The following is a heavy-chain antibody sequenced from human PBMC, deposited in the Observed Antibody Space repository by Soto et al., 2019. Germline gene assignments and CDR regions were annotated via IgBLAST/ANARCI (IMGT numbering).Heavy chain of an antibody. CDR3: AKIPLRPYFLDY. Sequence: QVQLVDSGGGVVQPGRSLRLSCAASGFTFRNYAMHWVRQAPGKGLEWVALISNDGSNKYYADSVKGRFTISRDNSQNTVVLQMNTLRAEDTAVYFFAKIPLRPYFLDYWGQGTLVTVSS. CDR2: ISNDGSNK. D-gene: IGHD5-12*01. V-gene: IGHV3-30*18. CDR1: GFTFRNYA. J-gene: IGHJ4*02.